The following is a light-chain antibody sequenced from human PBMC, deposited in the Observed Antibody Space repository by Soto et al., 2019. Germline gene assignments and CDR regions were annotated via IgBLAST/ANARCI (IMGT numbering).Light chain of an antibody. J-gene: IGLJ1*01. CDR1: STDVGGYPY. Sequence: QSALTQPPSASGSPGQSVTISCTGTSTDVGGYPYVSWYQQHPDKAPKVIIAEVSKRPSGVPDRFSGSKSGNTASLTVSGLQAEDEADYYCSSYAGSNNYVFGTGTKVTVL. CDR3: SSYAGSNNYV. V-gene: IGLV2-8*01. CDR2: EVS.